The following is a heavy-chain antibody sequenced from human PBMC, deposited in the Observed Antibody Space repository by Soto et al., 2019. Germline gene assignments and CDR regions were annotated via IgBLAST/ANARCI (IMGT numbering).Heavy chain of an antibody. V-gene: IGHV3-23*01. CDR2: ISGSGDST. CDR1: GYTFSSYA. D-gene: IGHD2-15*01. Sequence: SLRLSCAASGYTFSSYAMSWVRQAPGKGLEWVSVISGSGDSTYYADSVKGRFTISRDNSEDTLYLRMNSLRAEDTAVYSFARELGYCSGGNCYLEGAFDIWGQGTMVTVSS. CDR3: ARELGYCSGGNCYLEGAFDI. J-gene: IGHJ3*02.